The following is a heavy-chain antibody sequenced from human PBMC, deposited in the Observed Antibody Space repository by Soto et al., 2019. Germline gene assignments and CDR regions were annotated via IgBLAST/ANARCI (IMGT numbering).Heavy chain of an antibody. CDR3: ARGGSGYTWFNEF. CDR2: IIPVFGTT. CDR1: GGLFSSYA. D-gene: IGHD3-22*01. J-gene: IGHJ4*02. Sequence: QEQLVQSGAEVKKPGSSVKLSCKASGGLFSSYAISWVRQAPGQGLEWMGGIIPVFGTTNYAEKFQGRVTITADEFTNTAYMDLSSLKSEDTAIYYCARGGSGYTWFNEFWGQGTLVTVSS. V-gene: IGHV1-69*01.